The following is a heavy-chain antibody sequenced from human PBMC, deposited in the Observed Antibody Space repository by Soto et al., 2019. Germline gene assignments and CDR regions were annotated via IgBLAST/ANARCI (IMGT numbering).Heavy chain of an antibody. D-gene: IGHD5-12*01. V-gene: IGHV3-48*01. J-gene: IGHJ6*04. Sequence: PGGSLRLSCAASGFTFSSYSMNWVRQAPGKGLEWVSYISSSSSTIYYADSVKGRFTISRDNAKNSLYLQMNSLRAEDTAVFYFARVVATIFGYVDVWGKGTTVTASS. CDR1: GFTFSSYS. CDR2: ISSSSSTI. CDR3: ARVVATIFGYVDV.